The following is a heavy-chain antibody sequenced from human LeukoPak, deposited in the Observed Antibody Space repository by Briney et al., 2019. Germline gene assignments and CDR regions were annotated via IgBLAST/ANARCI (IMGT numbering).Heavy chain of an antibody. CDR1: GFTFSKNW. CDR2: ITASGTAM. CDR3: ASSGSYRFDY. V-gene: IGHV3-48*02. D-gene: IGHD1-26*01. J-gene: IGHJ4*02. Sequence: GGSLSLSCVASGFTFSKNWMHWVRQAPGKGLEWVSHITASGTAMFYADSVKGRFTISRDNAKNSLYLQMNSLRDEDTAVYYCASSGSYRFDYWGQGTLATVSS.